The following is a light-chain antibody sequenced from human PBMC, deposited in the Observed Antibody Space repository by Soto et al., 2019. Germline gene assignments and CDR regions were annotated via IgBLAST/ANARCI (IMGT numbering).Light chain of an antibody. V-gene: IGKV1-5*03. Sequence: DIQMTQSPSSLSASVGDRVTITCRASQSISSWLAWYQQKPGKAPKLLIYQASSLQSGDPSRFSGSGSGTEFTLTISSLQPDDFATYYCQEYDRYWTFGQGTKVEIK. CDR2: QAS. J-gene: IGKJ1*01. CDR1: QSISSW. CDR3: QEYDRYWT.